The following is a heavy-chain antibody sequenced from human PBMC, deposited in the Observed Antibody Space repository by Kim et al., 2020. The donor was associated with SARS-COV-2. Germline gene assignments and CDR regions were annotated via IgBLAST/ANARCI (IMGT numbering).Heavy chain of an antibody. Sequence: SVKVSCKASGGTFSSYAISWVRQAPGQGLEWMGGIIPIFGTANYAQKFQGRVTITADESTSTAYMELSSLRSEDTAVYYCARDRGDIVATDDAFDIWGQGTMVTVSS. V-gene: IGHV1-69*13. CDR3: ARDRGDIVATDDAFDI. J-gene: IGHJ3*02. CDR2: IIPIFGTA. D-gene: IGHD5-12*01. CDR1: GGTFSSYA.